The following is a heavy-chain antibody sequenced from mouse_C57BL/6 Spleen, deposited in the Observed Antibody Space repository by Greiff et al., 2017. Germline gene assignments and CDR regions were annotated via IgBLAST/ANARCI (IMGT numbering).Heavy chain of an antibody. CDR1: GFTFSDYY. D-gene: IGHD1-1*01. V-gene: IGHV5-16*01. J-gene: IGHJ2*01. Sequence: EVKLVESEGGLVQPGSSMKLSCTASGFTFSDYYMAWVRQVPEKGLEWVANINYDGSSTYYLDSLKSRFIISRDNAKNILYLQMSSLKSEDTATYYCAREGYYGPDYWGQGTTLTVSS. CDR3: AREGYYGPDY. CDR2: INYDGSST.